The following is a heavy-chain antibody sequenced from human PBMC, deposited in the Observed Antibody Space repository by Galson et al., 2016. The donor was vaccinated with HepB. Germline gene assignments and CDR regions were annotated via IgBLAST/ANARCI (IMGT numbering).Heavy chain of an antibody. D-gene: IGHD2-2*01. CDR3: ASACSSTTCYGDFDS. J-gene: IGHJ4*02. V-gene: IGHV3-74*01. Sequence: SLRLSCAASGFTFSSYWIHWVRQAPGKGLVWVSRIKSDGGDTIYADPVKGRFTISRDNSKNTLYLQMNSLRAEDTAVYYCASACSSTTCYGDFDSWGQGTLVIVSS. CDR2: IKSDGGDT. CDR1: GFTFSSYW.